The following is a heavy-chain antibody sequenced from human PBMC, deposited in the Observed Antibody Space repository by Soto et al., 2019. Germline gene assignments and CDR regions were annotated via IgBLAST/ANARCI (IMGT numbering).Heavy chain of an antibody. Sequence: GGSLRLSCAASGFTFTRYSMNWVRQAPGKGLEWVSSISSTTNYIYYGDSMKGRFTISRDNAKNSLYLEMNSLRAEDTAVYYCARESEDLTSNFDYCGQGALVTVSS. CDR2: ISSTTNYI. J-gene: IGHJ4*02. CDR1: GFTFTRYS. CDR3: ARESEDLTSNFDY. V-gene: IGHV3-21*06.